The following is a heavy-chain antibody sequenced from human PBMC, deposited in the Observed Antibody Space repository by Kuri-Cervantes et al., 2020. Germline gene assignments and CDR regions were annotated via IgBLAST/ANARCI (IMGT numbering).Heavy chain of an antibody. D-gene: IGHD1-14*01. J-gene: IGHJ5*02. V-gene: IGHV4-31*03. Sequence: SETLSLTCTVSGGSISSGGYYWSWIRQHPGKGLEWIGYIYYSGSTYYNPSLKSRVTISVDRSKNQFSLKLSSVTAADTAVYYCARGGTYRFDPWGQGTLVTVSS. CDR3: ARGGTYRFDP. CDR1: GGSISSGGYY. CDR2: IYYSGST.